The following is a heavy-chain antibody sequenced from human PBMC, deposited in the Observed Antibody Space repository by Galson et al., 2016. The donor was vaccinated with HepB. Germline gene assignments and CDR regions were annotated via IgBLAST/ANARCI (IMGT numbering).Heavy chain of an antibody. Sequence: SLRLSCAASGFTFRDYYMSWIRLAPGKGLEWVSYISGIDSTIYYADSVKGRFTVSRNTAQNSLYLQMNSLRAEDTAVYYCAREMIPPGYDFWSGYYPYYYYGLDVWGQGTTVTVS. D-gene: IGHD3-3*01. J-gene: IGHJ6*02. V-gene: IGHV3-11*01. CDR1: GFTFRDYY. CDR2: ISGIDSTI. CDR3: AREMIPPGYDFWSGYYPYYYYGLDV.